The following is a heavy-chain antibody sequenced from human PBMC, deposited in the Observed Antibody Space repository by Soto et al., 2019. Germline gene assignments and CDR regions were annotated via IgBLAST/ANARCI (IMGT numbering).Heavy chain of an antibody. CDR1: GYTFSNYG. V-gene: IGHV1-3*01. CDR3: ATYDFWSGYDY. D-gene: IGHD3-3*01. CDR2: INAGNGNT. J-gene: IGHJ4*02. Sequence: ASVKVSCKASGYTFSNYGIHWLRQAPGQRLEWMGLINAGNGNTKYSQKFQGRVTMTEDTSTDTAYMELSSLRSEDTAVYYCATYDFWSGYDYWGQGTLVTVSS.